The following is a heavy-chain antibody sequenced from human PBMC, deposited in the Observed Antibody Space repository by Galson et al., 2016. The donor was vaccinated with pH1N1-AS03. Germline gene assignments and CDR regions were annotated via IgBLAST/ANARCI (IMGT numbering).Heavy chain of an antibody. V-gene: IGHV6-1*01. Sequence: CAISGDSVSSNSAAWNWIRQSPSRGLEWLGRTYYRSKWYNDYAVSVKSRITINPDTSKNQFSLQLNSVTPEDPAVYYNARGHYSSSFYWFDLWGQGTLVSVSS. J-gene: IGHJ5*02. CDR2: TYYRSKWYN. D-gene: IGHD6-6*01. CDR3: ARGHYSSSFYWFDL. CDR1: GDSVSSNSAA.